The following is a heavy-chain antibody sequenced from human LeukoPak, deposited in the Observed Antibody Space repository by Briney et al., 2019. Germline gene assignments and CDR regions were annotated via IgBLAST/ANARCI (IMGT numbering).Heavy chain of an antibody. Sequence: GGSLRLSCAASGFTFSSYNMNWVRQAPGKGLEWVSYMSGSSNYIYYADSVKGRFIISRDNAENSLYLQMNSLRAEDTAVYYCAREQDTTPDFWGQGTLVTVSS. D-gene: IGHD1-1*01. CDR3: AREQDTTPDF. CDR2: MSGSSNYI. CDR1: GFTFSSYN. J-gene: IGHJ4*02. V-gene: IGHV3-21*01.